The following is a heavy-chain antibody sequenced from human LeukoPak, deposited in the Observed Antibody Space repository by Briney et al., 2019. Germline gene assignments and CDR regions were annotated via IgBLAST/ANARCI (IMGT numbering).Heavy chain of an antibody. CDR1: GYNFTNYW. Sequence: GESLKISCQGSGYNFTNYWIGWVRQMPGKGLEWMGIIYPGDSDTRYSPSFQGQVTISAEKSISTAYLQWSGLKASDTAMYYCARPDSSGWFQIDYWGQGTLVTVSS. D-gene: IGHD6-19*01. CDR3: ARPDSSGWFQIDY. V-gene: IGHV5-51*01. CDR2: IYPGDSDT. J-gene: IGHJ4*02.